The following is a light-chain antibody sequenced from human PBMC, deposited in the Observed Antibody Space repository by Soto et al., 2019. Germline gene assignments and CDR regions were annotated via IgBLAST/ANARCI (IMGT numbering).Light chain of an antibody. J-gene: IGKJ1*01. V-gene: IGKV3-20*01. Sequence: EIVLTQSPGTLSLSPGERATLSCRASQSVSNNYLAWYQQKPGQAPRLLIYGASNSATGIPDRFSGSGSGTDFTLTISRLEPEDFAVYYCQQYGSSCTFGQGTKVEIK. CDR2: GAS. CDR1: QSVSNNY. CDR3: QQYGSSCT.